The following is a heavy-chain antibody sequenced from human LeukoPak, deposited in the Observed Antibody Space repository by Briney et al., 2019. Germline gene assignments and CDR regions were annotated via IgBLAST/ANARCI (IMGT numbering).Heavy chain of an antibody. J-gene: IGHJ4*02. CDR3: AKPHDDYGGYYFDY. CDR1: GYTFTSYA. V-gene: IGHV7-4-1*02. D-gene: IGHD4-23*01. Sequence: ASVKVSCKASGYTFTSYAMNWVRQAPGQGLEWMGWINTNTGNPTYAQGFTGRFVFSLDTSVSTAYLQISSLKAEDTAVYYCAKPHDDYGGYYFDYWGQGTLVTVSS. CDR2: INTNTGNP.